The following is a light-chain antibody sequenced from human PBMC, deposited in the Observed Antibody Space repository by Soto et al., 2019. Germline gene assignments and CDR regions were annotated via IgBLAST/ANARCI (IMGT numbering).Light chain of an antibody. Sequence: QSVLTEPPSASVSPWERVTISCSGSNSNIGSNPVHWYQQFPGTAPKVIIYSNYQPPSGVPDRFSGSKSGTSASLAISGLQSVDEVDYYCAAWDDRLSDLLFGGGTKVTVL. V-gene: IGLV1-44*01. CDR1: NSNIGSNP. J-gene: IGLJ2*01. CDR3: AAWDDRLSDLL. CDR2: SNY.